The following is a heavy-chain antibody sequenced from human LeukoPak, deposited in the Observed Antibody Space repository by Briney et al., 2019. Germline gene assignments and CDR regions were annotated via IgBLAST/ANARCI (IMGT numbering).Heavy chain of an antibody. CDR3: ARDQPLADCGGVCPPYYYYMDV. CDR1: GGSISSSSYY. D-gene: IGHD2-21*02. V-gene: IGHV4-61*02. CDR2: IYSSGST. Sequence: KASETLSLTCTVSGGSISSSSYYWSWIRQPAGKGLEWIGRIYSSGSTNYNPSLKSRVTISVDTSKNQFSLKLNSLTAADTAVYYCARDQPLADCGGVCPPYYYYMDVWGKGTTVTISS. J-gene: IGHJ6*03.